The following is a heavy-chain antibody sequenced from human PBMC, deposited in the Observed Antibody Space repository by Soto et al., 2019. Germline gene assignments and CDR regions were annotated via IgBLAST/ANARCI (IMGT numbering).Heavy chain of an antibody. CDR2: CSANSGAT. V-gene: IGHV1-18*01. D-gene: IGHD6-19*01. J-gene: IGHJ4*02. Sequence: QVQLVQSGAEVKKPGASVKVSCNPSGYTFTSYGISWVRQAPGQGLEWMGWCSANSGATNYAQKFPARVTMTTNTSTSTVYIELRSLRSDDTAIYFCARDRKDMSVAGFDFWGQGTLVTVSS. CDR3: ARDRKDMSVAGFDF. CDR1: GYTFTSYG.